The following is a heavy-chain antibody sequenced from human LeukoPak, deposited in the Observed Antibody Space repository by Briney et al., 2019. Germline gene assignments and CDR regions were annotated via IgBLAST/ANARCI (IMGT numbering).Heavy chain of an antibody. V-gene: IGHV3-7*01. J-gene: IGHJ5*02. Sequence: PGGSLRLSCAASGLTFSSSWMNWVRQAPGKGLEWVANINPAGSQKNYADSVKGRFTISRDNAMNSVFLQIDSLRAEGTGVYYCARYSGSFPGWLDPWGQGTLVTVSS. D-gene: IGHD1-26*01. CDR3: ARYSGSFPGWLDP. CDR1: GLTFSSSW. CDR2: INPAGSQK.